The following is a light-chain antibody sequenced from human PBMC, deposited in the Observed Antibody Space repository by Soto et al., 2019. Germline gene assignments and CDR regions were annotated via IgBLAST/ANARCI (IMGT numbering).Light chain of an antibody. Sequence: ELTQSHSFLSASVGAIVAITSRASQGISNHLAWYQQKPGKAPRLLIYAASTLHSGVPSRFSGSGSGTEFTLTISSLQPEDFASYHCQQLNSYPFTCGGGTRLEIK. CDR3: QQLNSYPFT. V-gene: IGKV1-9*01. CDR1: QGISNH. CDR2: AAS. J-gene: IGKJ5*01.